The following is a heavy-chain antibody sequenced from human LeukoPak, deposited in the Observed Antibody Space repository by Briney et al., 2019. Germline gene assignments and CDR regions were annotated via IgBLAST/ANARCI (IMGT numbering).Heavy chain of an antibody. CDR2: IYYSGNT. CDR1: GGSISSYY. Sequence: SETLSLTCTVSGGSISSYYWSWIRQPPGKGLEWIGYIYYSGNTNYNPSLKNRVTISVDTSKNQFSLKLSSVTAADTAVYYCARDEGTLNSGSYGYWGQGTLVSVSS. CDR3: ARDEGTLNSGSYGY. D-gene: IGHD1-26*01. J-gene: IGHJ4*02. V-gene: IGHV4-59*01.